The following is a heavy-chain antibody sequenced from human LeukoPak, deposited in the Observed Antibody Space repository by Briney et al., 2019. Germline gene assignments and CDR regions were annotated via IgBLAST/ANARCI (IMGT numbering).Heavy chain of an antibody. Sequence: GGSLRLSCAASGFTFSSYAMNWVRQAPGKGLEWVSYISGTSATINSADSVKGRFTISRDNSKNSLYLQMNTLRVEDTAVYYCARGARLDFDLWGLGTLVTVSS. CDR3: ARGARLDFDL. J-gene: IGHJ4*02. CDR2: ISGTSATI. D-gene: IGHD3-16*01. V-gene: IGHV3-48*04. CDR1: GFTFSSYA.